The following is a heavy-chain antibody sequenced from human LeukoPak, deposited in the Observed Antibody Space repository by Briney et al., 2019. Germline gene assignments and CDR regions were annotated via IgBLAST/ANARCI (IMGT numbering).Heavy chain of an antibody. D-gene: IGHD6-19*01. CDR2: IIPIFGTA. Sequence: SVKVSCKASGYTFTGYYMHWVRQAPGQGLEWMGGIIPIFGTANYAQKFQGRVTITADESTSTAYMELSSLRSEDTAVYYCARSVSAEDRSGWYYFDYWGQGTLVTVSS. J-gene: IGHJ4*02. CDR1: GYTFTGYY. CDR3: ARSVSAEDRSGWYYFDY. V-gene: IGHV1-69*13.